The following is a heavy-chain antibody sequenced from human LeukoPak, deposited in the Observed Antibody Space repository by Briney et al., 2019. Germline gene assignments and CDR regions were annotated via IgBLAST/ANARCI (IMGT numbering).Heavy chain of an antibody. J-gene: IGHJ4*02. V-gene: IGHV1-2*02. CDR2: INPNSGGT. CDR3: ARDRYSGSSGDY. D-gene: IGHD1-26*01. Sequence: ASVKVSCKASGYTFTGCYMHWVRQAPGQGLEWMGWINPNSGGTNYAQKFQGRVTMTRDTSISTAYMELSRLRSDDTAVYYCARDRYSGSSGDYWGQGTLVTVSS. CDR1: GYTFTGCY.